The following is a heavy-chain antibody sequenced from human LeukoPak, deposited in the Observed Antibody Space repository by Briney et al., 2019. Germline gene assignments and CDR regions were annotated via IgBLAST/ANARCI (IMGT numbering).Heavy chain of an antibody. Sequence: PSETLSLTCTVSGGSISSYYWSWIRQPPGKGLEWIGYIYYSGSTNYNPSLKSRVTISVDTSKNQFSLKLSSVTAADTAVYYCARVGYSYANTVFDYWGQGTLVTVSS. V-gene: IGHV4-59*01. CDR3: ARVGYSYANTVFDY. CDR1: GGSISSYY. CDR2: IYYSGST. D-gene: IGHD5-18*01. J-gene: IGHJ4*02.